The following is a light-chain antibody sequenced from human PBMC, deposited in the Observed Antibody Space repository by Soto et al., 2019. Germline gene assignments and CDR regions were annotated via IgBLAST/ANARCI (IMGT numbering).Light chain of an antibody. Sequence: EIVLTQSPGTLSLSPGERATLSCRASQSVSSSYLAWYQQKPGQAPRLLIYGASNRATGIPDRFSGSGSGTDFTLTISRLEPEDFATYYCQQYNSYWTFGQGTKVEIK. CDR3: QQYNSYWT. CDR2: GAS. V-gene: IGKV3-20*01. CDR1: QSVSSSY. J-gene: IGKJ1*01.